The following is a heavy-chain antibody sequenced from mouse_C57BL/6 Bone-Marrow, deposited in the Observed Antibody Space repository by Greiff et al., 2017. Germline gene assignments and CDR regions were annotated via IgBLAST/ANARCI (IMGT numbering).Heavy chain of an antibody. V-gene: IGHV6-6*01. D-gene: IGHD1-1*01. CDR2: IRNKANNPAT. J-gene: IGHJ1*03. CDR3: TRHLIYYYGSSYSYWYFDV. CDR1: GFTFSDAW. Sequence: EVKLVESGGGLVQPGGSMKLSCAASGFTFSDAWMDWVRQSPEKGLEWVAEIRNKANNPATYYAESVKGRLTISRAASKSSVYLQMNSLRAEDTGIYYCTRHLIYYYGSSYSYWYFDVWGTGTTVTVSS.